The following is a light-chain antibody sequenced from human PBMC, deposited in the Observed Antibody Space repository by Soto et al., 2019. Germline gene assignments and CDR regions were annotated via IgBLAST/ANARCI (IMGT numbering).Light chain of an antibody. J-gene: IGLJ3*02. CDR2: EVT. Sequence: QSALTQPASVSGSPGQSITISCTGTSSDVGAYNFVSWYQQYPGKVPRLIIYEVTKRPSGISNHFSASKSGNTASLTISGLRAEDEADYYCCSFTTSNTWVFGGGTKLT. V-gene: IGLV2-14*01. CDR3: CSFTTSNTWV. CDR1: SSDVGAYNF.